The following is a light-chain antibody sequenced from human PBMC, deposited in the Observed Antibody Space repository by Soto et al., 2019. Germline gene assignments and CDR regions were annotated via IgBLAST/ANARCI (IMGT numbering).Light chain of an antibody. CDR2: GAS. Sequence: MVATQSPATLSLSPGERATPSCMASQSVSNNYLAWYQQKPGQAPRLLIYGASNRATGIPDRFSGSGSGTDFTLTISRLEPEDFAVYYCQQYGSSGTIGQGTKVDIK. V-gene: IGKV3-20*01. CDR1: QSVSNNY. J-gene: IGKJ1*01. CDR3: QQYGSSGT.